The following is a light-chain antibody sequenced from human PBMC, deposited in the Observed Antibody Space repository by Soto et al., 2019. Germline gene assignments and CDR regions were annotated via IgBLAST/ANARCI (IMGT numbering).Light chain of an antibody. CDR3: QQSNNWPRRWT. J-gene: IGKJ1*01. V-gene: IGKV3-15*01. CDR2: GAS. Sequence: EIVMTQSTATLSVSPGGRATLSCRASQSVSSNLAWYQQKPGQAPRLLIYGASTRATGIPARFSGSGSGTEFTLTISSLQSEDFAVYYCQQSNNWPRRWTFGQGTKVDI. CDR1: QSVSSN.